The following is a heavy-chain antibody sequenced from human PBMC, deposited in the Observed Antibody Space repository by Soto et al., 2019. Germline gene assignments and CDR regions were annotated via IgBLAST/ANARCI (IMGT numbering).Heavy chain of an antibody. Sequence: SETLSLTCAVYGGSFSGYYWSWIRQPPGKGLEWIGEINHSGSTNYNPSLKSRVTISVDTSKNQFSLKLSSVTAADTAVYYCARVAQVYCSSTSRSYFDYWGQGTLVTVSS. V-gene: IGHV4-34*01. J-gene: IGHJ4*02. CDR3: ARVAQVYCSSTSRSYFDY. CDR2: INHSGST. CDR1: GGSFSGYY. D-gene: IGHD2-2*01.